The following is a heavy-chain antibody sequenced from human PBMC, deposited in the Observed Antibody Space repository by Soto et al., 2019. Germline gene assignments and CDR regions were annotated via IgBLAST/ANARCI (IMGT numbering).Heavy chain of an antibody. Sequence: TLSLTCTVSGGSISSGDYYWSWTRQPPGKGLEWIGYIYYSGSTYYNPSLKNRITISVDTPKNQLSLKLSSVTAADTAVYYCARAFDDSSGYYGGLGYWGQGTLVTVSS. CDR2: IYYSGST. CDR3: ARAFDDSSGYYGGLGY. V-gene: IGHV4-30-4*01. CDR1: GGSISSGDYY. D-gene: IGHD3-22*01. J-gene: IGHJ4*02.